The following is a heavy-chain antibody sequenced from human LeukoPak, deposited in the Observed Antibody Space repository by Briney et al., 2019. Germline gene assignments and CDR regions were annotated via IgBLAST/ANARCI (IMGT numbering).Heavy chain of an antibody. CDR1: GGTFSSYA. D-gene: IGHD2-15*01. V-gene: IGHV1-69*13. J-gene: IGHJ4*02. Sequence: ASVKVSCKASGGTFSSYAISWVRQAPGQGLEWMGGIIPIFGTANYAQKFQGRVTITADEFTSTAYMELSSLRSEDTAVYYCARDRRPYCSGGSCYETHWGQGTLVTVSS. CDR2: IIPIFGTA. CDR3: ARDRRPYCSGGSCYETH.